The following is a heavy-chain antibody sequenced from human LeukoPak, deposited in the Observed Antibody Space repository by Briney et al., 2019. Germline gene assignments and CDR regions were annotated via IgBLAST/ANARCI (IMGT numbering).Heavy chain of an antibody. J-gene: IGHJ4*02. CDR3: AKDAYYYDSSGYYAAIDY. CDR1: GFTFSSYA. D-gene: IGHD3-22*01. V-gene: IGHV3-23*01. Sequence: PGGSLRLSCAASGFTFSSYAMSWVRQAPGKGLEWVSAISGSGGSTYYADSVKGRFTISRDNSKNTLYLQMNGLRAEDTAVYYCAKDAYYYDSSGYYAAIDYWGQGTLVTVSS. CDR2: ISGSGGST.